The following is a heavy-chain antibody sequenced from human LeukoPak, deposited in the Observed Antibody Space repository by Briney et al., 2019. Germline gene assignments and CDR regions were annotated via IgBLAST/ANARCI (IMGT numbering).Heavy chain of an antibody. CDR1: GFTLRSHW. CDR3: AKDLTELTLALNC. V-gene: IGHV3-74*01. J-gene: IGHJ4*02. CDR2: INSDGSRT. D-gene: IGHD3-9*01. Sequence: GGSLRLSCVASGFTLRSHWMHWVRQAPGKGLMWVSRINSDGSRTDYADSVKGRFSISRDNAKNTLFLQMSSLRGEDTAVYYCAKDLTELTLALNCWGQGTLVTVSS.